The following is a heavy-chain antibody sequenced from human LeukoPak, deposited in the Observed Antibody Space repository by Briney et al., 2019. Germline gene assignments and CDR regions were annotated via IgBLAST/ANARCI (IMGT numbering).Heavy chain of an antibody. CDR3: ARQAYSSVDWFDP. J-gene: IGHJ5*02. D-gene: IGHD6-19*01. V-gene: IGHV5-51*01. CDR2: IYPGDSDT. CDR1: GYSFTSYW. Sequence: GESLKISCKGSGYSFTSYWIGWVRQMPGKGLEWMGIIYPGDSDTRYSPSFQGQVTISADKSISTAYLQRSSLKASDTAMYYCARQAYSSVDWFDPWGQGTLVTVSS.